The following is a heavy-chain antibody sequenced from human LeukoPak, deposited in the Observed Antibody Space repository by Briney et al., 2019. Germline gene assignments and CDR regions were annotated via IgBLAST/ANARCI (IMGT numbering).Heavy chain of an antibody. V-gene: IGHV4-31*03. CDR2: ISYSGST. CDR1: GGSISSGVYY. D-gene: IGHD3-22*01. J-gene: IGHJ3*02. Sequence: SQTLSLTCTVSGGSISSGVYYWSWIRQHPGKGLEWIAYISYSGSTYYNPSLKSRIIISVDTSKNRFSLKLSSVTAADTAVYFCARGAFNYYDTIGYSNDAFDIWGQGTMVTVSS. CDR3: ARGAFNYYDTIGYSNDAFDI.